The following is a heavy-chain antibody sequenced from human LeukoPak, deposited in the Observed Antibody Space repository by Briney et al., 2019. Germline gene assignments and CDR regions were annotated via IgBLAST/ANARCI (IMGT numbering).Heavy chain of an antibody. V-gene: IGHV4-4*07. D-gene: IGHD2-15*01. CDR2: IYTSGST. CDR1: GGSFTSYY. J-gene: IGHJ6*02. Sequence: SETLSLTCTVSGGSFTSYYWSWIRQPAGKGLEWIGRIYTSGSTNYNPSLKSRVTMSVDTSKNQFSLKLSSVTAADTAVYYCARARRYCSGGSCYEYYYGMDVWGQGTTVTVSS. CDR3: ARARRYCSGGSCYEYYYGMDV.